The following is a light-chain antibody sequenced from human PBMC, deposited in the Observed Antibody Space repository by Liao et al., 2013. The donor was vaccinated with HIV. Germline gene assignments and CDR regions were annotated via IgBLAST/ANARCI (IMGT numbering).Light chain of an antibody. V-gene: IGLV3-1*01. CDR1: KLGDHY. J-gene: IGLJ2*01. Sequence: SYELTQPPSVSVSPGQTVSVTCSGDKLGDHYVSWYQQRPGQSPTLVIYEDTKRPSGIPERFSGSNSGNTATLIITGAETVDEADYYCLAWDTTTAFFGGGTKLTVL. CDR3: LAWDTTTAF. CDR2: EDT.